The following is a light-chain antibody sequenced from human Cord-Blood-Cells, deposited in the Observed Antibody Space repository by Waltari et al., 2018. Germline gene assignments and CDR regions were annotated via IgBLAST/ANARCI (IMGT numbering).Light chain of an antibody. Sequence: DIVMTQSPLSLPVTPGEPASISCRSSQSLLHSNGYNYLDWYLQKPGQSPQLLIYLGSNRASGVPDRFSGSVSGTDFTLKISRVEAEDVGVYYCMQALQTPYTFGQWTKLEIK. V-gene: IGKV2-28*01. J-gene: IGKJ2*01. CDR1: QSLLHSNGYNY. CDR3: MQALQTPYT. CDR2: LGS.